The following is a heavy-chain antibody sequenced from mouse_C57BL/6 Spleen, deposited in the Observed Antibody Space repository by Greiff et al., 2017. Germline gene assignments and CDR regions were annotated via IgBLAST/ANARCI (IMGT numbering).Heavy chain of an antibody. CDR3: TRGGHYGGYHGFAY. Sequence: VQLQQSGAELVRPGASVTLSCKASGYTFTDYEMHWVKQTPVHGLEWIGAIDPETGGTAYNQKFKGKAILTADKSYSTAYMELRSLTSEDSDVSYCTRGGHYGGYHGFAYRGQGALVTGSA. CDR1: GYTFTDYE. CDR2: IDPETGGT. D-gene: IGHD1-1*02. J-gene: IGHJ3*01. V-gene: IGHV1-15*01.